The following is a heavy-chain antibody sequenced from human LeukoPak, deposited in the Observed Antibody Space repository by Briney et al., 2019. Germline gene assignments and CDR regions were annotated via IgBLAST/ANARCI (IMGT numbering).Heavy chain of an antibody. V-gene: IGHV3-23*01. CDR3: AKDLASQLGRGFYYYYGMDV. CDR1: GFTFSSYA. Sequence: GGSLRLSCAASGFTFSSYAMSWVRQAPGKGLEWVSAISGSGGSAYYADSVKGRFTISRDNSKNTLYLQMNSLRAEDTAVYYCAKDLASQLGRGFYYYYGMDVWGQGTTVTVSS. D-gene: IGHD6-6*01. CDR2: ISGSGGSA. J-gene: IGHJ6*02.